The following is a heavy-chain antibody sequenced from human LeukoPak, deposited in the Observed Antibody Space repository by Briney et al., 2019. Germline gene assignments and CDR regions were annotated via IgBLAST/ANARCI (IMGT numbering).Heavy chain of an antibody. CDR2: IHYSGAT. Sequence: SETLSLTCTVSGGSINYYYWSWSRQSPGKRLEGIGYIHYSGATNYSPSRNSRVTISVDTSKNQFSLKLSSVTAADPALYYCATLRGASTAVFDSWGQGTLVTVSS. J-gene: IGHJ4*02. V-gene: IGHV4-59*08. CDR1: GGSINYYY. CDR3: ATLRGASTAVFDS. D-gene: IGHD2-21*02.